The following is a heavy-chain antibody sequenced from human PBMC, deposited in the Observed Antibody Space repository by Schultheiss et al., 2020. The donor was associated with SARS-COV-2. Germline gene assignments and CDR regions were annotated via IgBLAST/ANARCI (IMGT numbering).Heavy chain of an antibody. D-gene: IGHD2-21*02. Sequence: SQTLSLTCAVYGGSFSGYYWSWIRQPPGKGLEWIGEINHSGNTNYNPSLKSRVTISVDTSKNQFSLKMNSVTAADTAVYYCARGGDPNPFDYWGQGTLVTVSS. V-gene: IGHV4-34*01. CDR3: ARGGDPNPFDY. CDR2: INHSGNT. J-gene: IGHJ4*02. CDR1: GGSFSGYY.